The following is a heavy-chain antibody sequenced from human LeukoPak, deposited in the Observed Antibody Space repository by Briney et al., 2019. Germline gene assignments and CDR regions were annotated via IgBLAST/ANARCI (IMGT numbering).Heavy chain of an antibody. CDR1: GYTFTSYG. V-gene: IGHV1-18*01. D-gene: IGHD3-3*01. CDR2: ISAYNGNT. CDR3: ARDKGSQYYDFWSGYYRGDGMDV. J-gene: IGHJ6*02. Sequence: ASVKVSCKASGYTFTSYGISWVRQAPGQGLEWMGWISAYNGNTNYAQKLQGRVTMTTDTSTSTAYMELRSLRSDATAVYYCARDKGSQYYDFWSGYYRGDGMDVWGQGTTVTVSS.